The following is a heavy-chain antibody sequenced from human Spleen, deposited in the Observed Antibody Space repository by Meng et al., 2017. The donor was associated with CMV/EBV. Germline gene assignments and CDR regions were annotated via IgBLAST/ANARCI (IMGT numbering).Heavy chain of an antibody. V-gene: IGHV3-23*01. CDR3: AKFPGSSSWNPPDY. CDR1: GFTFSSYA. CDR2: INGSGGST. Sequence: GGSLRLSCAASGFTFSSYAMSWVRQAPGKGLEWVSDINGSGGSTYYADSVKGRFTISRDNSKNTPYLQMNSLRAEDTAIYYCAKFPGSSSWNPPDYWGQGTLVTVSS. J-gene: IGHJ4*02. D-gene: IGHD6-13*01.